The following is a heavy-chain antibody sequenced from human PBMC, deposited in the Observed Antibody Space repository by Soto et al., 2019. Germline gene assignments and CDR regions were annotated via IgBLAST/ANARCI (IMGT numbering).Heavy chain of an antibody. V-gene: IGHV4-34*01. D-gene: IGHD6-13*01. CDR3: ARGNRPGIAAAGPYMDV. CDR1: GGSFSGYY. Sequence: SETLSLTCAVYGGSFSGYYWSWIRQPPGKGLEWIGEINHSGSTNYNPSLKSRVTISVDTSKNQFSLKLSSVTAADTAVYYCARGNRPGIAAAGPYMDVWGKGTTVTVSS. CDR2: INHSGST. J-gene: IGHJ6*03.